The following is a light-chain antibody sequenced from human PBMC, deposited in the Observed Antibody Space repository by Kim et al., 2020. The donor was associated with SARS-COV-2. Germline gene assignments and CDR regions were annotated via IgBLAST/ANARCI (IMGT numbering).Light chain of an antibody. V-gene: IGKV1-17*01. J-gene: IGKJ5*01. CDR1: QDIRND. CDR2: GAS. Sequence: ASLGDRVPIPCRASQDIRNDLGWYQQNPGRAPKRLIYGASSLQSGFPSRFSGSGSGTEFTLTITSVQPEDFPTYFCLQHNTYPLTFGDGTQREIK. CDR3: LQHNTYPLT.